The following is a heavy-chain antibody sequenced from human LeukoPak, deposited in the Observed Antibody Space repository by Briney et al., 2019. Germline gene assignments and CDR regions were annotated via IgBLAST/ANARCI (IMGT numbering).Heavy chain of an antibody. Sequence: PSETLSLTCTVSGGSISDYYWSWIRQPPGKGLEWIGYIYYSGSTNYNPSLKSRVTISLDTSNNQFSLKLSSVTAADTAVYYCARTYDILTGYYIWGQGTLVTVSS. J-gene: IGHJ4*02. CDR1: GGSISDYY. V-gene: IGHV4-59*01. CDR2: IYYSGST. D-gene: IGHD3-9*01. CDR3: ARTYDILTGYYI.